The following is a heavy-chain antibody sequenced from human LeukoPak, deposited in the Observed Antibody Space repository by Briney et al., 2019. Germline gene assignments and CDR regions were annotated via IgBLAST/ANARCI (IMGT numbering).Heavy chain of an antibody. CDR1: GFTFSGYW. D-gene: IGHD3-22*01. Sequence: GGSLTLSCAASGFTFSGYWMHWVRQAPGKGLVWVSRINTYGSNIGYADSVKGRFTISRDNAKNTPYLQMSSLRPEDTAVYYCARDTTYYSDRRGYYYYPFDSWGREPWSPSPQ. J-gene: IGHJ4*02. V-gene: IGHV3-74*01. CDR2: INTYGSNI. CDR3: ARDTTYYSDRRGYYYYPFDS.